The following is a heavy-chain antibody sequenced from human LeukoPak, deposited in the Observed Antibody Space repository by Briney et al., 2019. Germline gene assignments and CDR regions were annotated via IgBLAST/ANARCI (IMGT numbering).Heavy chain of an antibody. J-gene: IGHJ4*02. D-gene: IGHD1-1*01. CDR2: ISSNGGST. V-gene: IGHV3-64D*09. CDR3: VKRTGLYFDY. Sequence: GGSLRLSCSASGFTFSSYAIHWVRQAPGKGLECVSGISSNGGSTYNADSVKGRFTISRDNSKNTVYLQMSSLRPEDTALYYCVKRTGLYFDYWGQGTLVTVSS. CDR1: GFTFSSYA.